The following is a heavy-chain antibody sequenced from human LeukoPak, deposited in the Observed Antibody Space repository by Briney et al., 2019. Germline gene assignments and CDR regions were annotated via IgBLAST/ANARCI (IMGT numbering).Heavy chain of an antibody. D-gene: IGHD3-3*01. CDR2: INHSGST. CDR3: VRGRYNGIFGAGSDY. CDR1: GGSFSGYY. J-gene: IGHJ4*02. V-gene: IGHV4-34*01. Sequence: PSETLSLTCAVYGGSFSGYYWSWIRQPPGKGLEWIGEINHSGSTNYNPSLKSRVTISVDTSKNQFSLKLSSVTAADTAVYYCVRGRYNGIFGAGSDYWGQGTLVTVSS.